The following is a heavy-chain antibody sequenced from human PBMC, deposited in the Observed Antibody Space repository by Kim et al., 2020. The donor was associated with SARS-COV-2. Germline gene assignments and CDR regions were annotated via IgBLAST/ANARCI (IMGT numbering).Heavy chain of an antibody. CDR2: IDPSDSFT. CDR1: GYSFTTYW. CDR3: ASQRGVGTAMVEFDS. Sequence: GESLKISCEGSGYSFTTYWISWVRQMPGKGLEWMGRIDPSDSFTSYNPSFQGHVTISVDKSINTAYLQWSSLKASDTAMYYCASQRGVGTAMVEFDSWGQGSLVTVSA. J-gene: IGHJ4*02. V-gene: IGHV5-10-1*01. D-gene: IGHD5-18*01.